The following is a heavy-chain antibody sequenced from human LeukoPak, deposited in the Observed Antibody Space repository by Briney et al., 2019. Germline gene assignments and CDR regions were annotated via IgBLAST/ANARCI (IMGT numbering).Heavy chain of an antibody. CDR2: ISYDGSSK. V-gene: IGHV3-30*18. CDR3: AKSITMIVVVIDSFDI. Sequence: AGGSLRLSCAASGFTFSSYGMHWVRQAPGKGLEWVAVISYDGSSKYYADSVKGRFTISRDNSKNTLYLQMNSLRAEDTAVCYCAKSITMIVVVIDSFDIWGQGTMVTVSS. D-gene: IGHD3-22*01. CDR1: GFTFSSYG. J-gene: IGHJ3*02.